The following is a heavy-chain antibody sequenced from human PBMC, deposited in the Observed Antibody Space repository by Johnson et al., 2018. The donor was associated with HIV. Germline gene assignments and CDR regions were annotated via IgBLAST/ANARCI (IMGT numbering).Heavy chain of an antibody. CDR2: IRYDESNK. J-gene: IGHJ3*02. D-gene: IGHD6-19*01. V-gene: IGHV3-30*02. CDR1: GFTFSSYG. Sequence: QMQLVESGGGVVQPGGSLRLSCAASGFTFSSYGMHWVRQAPDKGLEWVAFIRYDESNKYYADSVKGRFTIPRDNSKNTLYLQMNSRRAEDTAVYCCAKARSGGPGAFDIWGQGTMVTVSS. CDR3: AKARSGGPGAFDI.